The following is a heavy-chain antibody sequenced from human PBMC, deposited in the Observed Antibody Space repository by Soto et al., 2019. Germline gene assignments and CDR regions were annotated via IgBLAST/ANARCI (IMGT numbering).Heavy chain of an antibody. J-gene: IGHJ4*02. CDR1: GGPFSDYA. Sequence: QVQLVQSGAEVKKPGSSVKVSCKVSGGPFSDYAVSWVRQAPGQGLERMGGIIPMFGTANYAQKFQGRVTITADESTTTAYMELGSLRSEDTAVYYCARDLDYYGSGNYYNRIDYWGQGTLVTVSS. CDR3: ARDLDYYGSGNYYNRIDY. D-gene: IGHD3-10*01. CDR2: IIPMFGTA. V-gene: IGHV1-69*01.